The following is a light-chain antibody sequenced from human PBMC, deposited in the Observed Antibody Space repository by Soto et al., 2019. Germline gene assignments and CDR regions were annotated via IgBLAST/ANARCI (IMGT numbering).Light chain of an antibody. J-gene: IGKJ1*01. CDR3: MQALQTPPT. Sequence: EIVMPQSPLSLPVTPVEPASISCRSSQSLLHSNGYNYLDWYLQKPGQSPQLLIYLGSNRASGVPDRFSASGSGTDFTLKISRVEGEDVGVSYCMQALQTPPTFGQ. CDR1: QSLLHSNGYNY. CDR2: LGS. V-gene: IGKV2-28*01.